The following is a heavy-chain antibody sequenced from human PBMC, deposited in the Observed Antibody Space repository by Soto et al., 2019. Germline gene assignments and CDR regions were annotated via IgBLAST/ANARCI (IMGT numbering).Heavy chain of an antibody. J-gene: IGHJ6*02. V-gene: IGHV5-10-1*01. Sequence: LKISCTGSVYSFTSYWISWVRQMPGKGLEWMGRIDPSDSYTNYSPSFQGHVTISADKSISTAYLQWSSLKASDTAMYYCARHWSYYYGSGSRDYGMDVWGQGTTVTVSS. CDR2: IDPSDSYT. CDR3: ARHWSYYYGSGSRDYGMDV. D-gene: IGHD3-10*01. CDR1: VYSFTSYW.